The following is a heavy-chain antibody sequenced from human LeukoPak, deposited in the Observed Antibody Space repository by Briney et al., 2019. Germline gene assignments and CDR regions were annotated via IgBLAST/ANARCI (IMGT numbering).Heavy chain of an antibody. J-gene: IGHJ6*02. CDR3: AQDIVIIPAEIYYYYGTDV. D-gene: IGHD2-2*01. CDR2: ISGYNGNT. Sequence: GASVTVSCKASGYTFTSYGISWVRQAPRQGLEWMGWISGYNGNTNYAQKLQGRVTMTTDTSTSTAYMELRSLRADDTAVYYCAQDIVIIPAEIYYYYGTDVWGQGTTVTVSS. V-gene: IGHV1-18*01. CDR1: GYTFTSYG.